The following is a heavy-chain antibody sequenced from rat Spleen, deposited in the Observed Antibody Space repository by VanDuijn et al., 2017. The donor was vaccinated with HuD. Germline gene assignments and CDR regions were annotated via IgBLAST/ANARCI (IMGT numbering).Heavy chain of an antibody. CDR2: ISYDGGST. Sequence: EVQLVESGGGLVQPGRSMKLSCVASGFTFNAFPLAWVPQAPTKGLRWVASISYDGGSTYYPDSVRGRFTISRDNAKSTLYLQMNSLRSEDTATYYCTSRWDGFVYWGQGTLVTVSS. V-gene: IGHV5-46*01. J-gene: IGHJ3*01. CDR3: TSRWDGFVY. D-gene: IGHD5-1*01. CDR1: GFTFNAFP.